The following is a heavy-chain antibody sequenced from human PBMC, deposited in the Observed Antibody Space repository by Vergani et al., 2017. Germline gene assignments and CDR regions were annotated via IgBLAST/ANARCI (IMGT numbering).Heavy chain of an antibody. D-gene: IGHD2-8*01. CDR1: GFTLSSHA. CDR3: ASSGYCAHGVCYMTYYYYMDV. V-gene: IGHV3-33*01. J-gene: IGHJ6*03. Sequence: QVQLEESWGGVVQPGRSLRLSCAGSGFTLSSHAMHWVRQAPGKGLEWVAFICYDGSKEYYADSVKGRFTISRDNSKNTLYLQMNNLRAADTAVYYCASSGYCAHGVCYMTYYYYMDVWGKGTAVTVSS. CDR2: ICYDGSKE.